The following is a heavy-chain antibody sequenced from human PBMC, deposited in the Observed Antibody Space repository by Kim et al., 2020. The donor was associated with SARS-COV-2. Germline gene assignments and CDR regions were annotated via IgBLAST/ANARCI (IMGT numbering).Heavy chain of an antibody. CDR1: GFTFSSYG. CDR2: ISYDGSNK. D-gene: IGHD4-17*01. Sequence: GGSLRLSCAASGFTFSSYGMHWVRQAPGKGLEWVAVISYDGSNKYYADSVKGRFTISRDNSKNTLYLQMNSLRAEDTAVYYCAKSTYGDLNDAFDIWGQGTMVTVSS. V-gene: IGHV3-30*18. J-gene: IGHJ3*02. CDR3: AKSTYGDLNDAFDI.